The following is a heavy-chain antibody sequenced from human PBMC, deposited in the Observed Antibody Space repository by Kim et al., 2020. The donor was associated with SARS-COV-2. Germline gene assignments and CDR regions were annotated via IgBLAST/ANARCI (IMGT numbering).Heavy chain of an antibody. Sequence: PSPKIRVPISVDTSKNQFSLKLSSVTAAATAVYYCARVYGGYVSWHYFDYWGQGTLVTVSS. D-gene: IGHD4-17*01. V-gene: IGHV4-39*07. CDR3: ARVYGGYVSWHYFDY. J-gene: IGHJ4*02.